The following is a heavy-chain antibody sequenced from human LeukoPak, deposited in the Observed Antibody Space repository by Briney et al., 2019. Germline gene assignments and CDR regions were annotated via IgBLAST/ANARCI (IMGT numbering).Heavy chain of an antibody. D-gene: IGHD2-2*01. J-gene: IGHJ6*03. CDR2: IIPIFGTA. Sequence: PMASVKVSCKASGGTFSSYAISWVRQAPGQGLEWMGGIIPIFGTANYAQKFQGRVTITTDESTSTAYMELSSLRSEDTAVYYCARAPIVVVPAAYDYYYYMDVWGKGTTVTVSS. CDR1: GGTFSSYA. V-gene: IGHV1-69*05. CDR3: ARAPIVVVPAAYDYYYYMDV.